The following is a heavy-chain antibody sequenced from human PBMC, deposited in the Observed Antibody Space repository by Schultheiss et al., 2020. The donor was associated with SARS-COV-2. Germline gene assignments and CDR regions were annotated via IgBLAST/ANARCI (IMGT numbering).Heavy chain of an antibody. V-gene: IGHV3-11*01. CDR1: GFTFSSYA. Sequence: GSLRLSCAASGFTFSSYAMSWIRQAPGKGLEWVSYISSSGSTIYYADSVKGRFTISRDNAKNSLYLQMNSLRAEDTAVYYCARGLGSSDAFDIWGQGTMVTVSS. CDR3: ARGLGSSDAFDI. J-gene: IGHJ3*02. D-gene: IGHD6-6*01. CDR2: ISSSGSTI.